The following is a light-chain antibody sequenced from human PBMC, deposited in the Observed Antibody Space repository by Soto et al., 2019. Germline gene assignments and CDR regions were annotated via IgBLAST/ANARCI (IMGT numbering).Light chain of an antibody. CDR2: DVN. CDR1: SSDVGAYKH. CDR3: TSYTTSSTYV. J-gene: IGLJ1*01. V-gene: IGLV2-14*03. Sequence: QSALTQPASVSGSPGQSIAISCTGTSSDVGAYKHVSWYQQHPGKAPKLMIYDVNNRPSGVSDRFSGSKSGNTASLTISGLQAEDEADYYCTSYTTSSTYVFGAGTKVTVL.